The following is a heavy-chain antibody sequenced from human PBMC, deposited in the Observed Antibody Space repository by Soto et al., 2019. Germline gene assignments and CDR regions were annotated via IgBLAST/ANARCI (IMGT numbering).Heavy chain of an antibody. CDR3: ARELLRNTVTTCGS. D-gene: IGHD4-17*01. Sequence: QVQLVESGGGAVQPGRSLRLSCAASGFTFDSHGMHWVRQAPGKGLEWVAVISSDGNNKYYADSVKGRFTSSRDNFNNVLYLQMSSLRAEDTAVYYCARELLRNTVTTCGSWGQGTLVTVSS. J-gene: IGHJ5*02. CDR2: ISSDGNNK. V-gene: IGHV3-30*03. CDR1: GFTFDSHG.